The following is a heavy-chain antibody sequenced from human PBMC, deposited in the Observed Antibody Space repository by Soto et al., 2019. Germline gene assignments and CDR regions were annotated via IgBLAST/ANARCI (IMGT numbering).Heavy chain of an antibody. V-gene: IGHV4-39*01. Sequence: QLQLQESGPGLVKPSETLSLTCTVSGGSISSSSYYWGWIRQPPGKGLEWIGSIYYSGSTYYNPSLKSRVTISVDTSKNQFSLKLSSVTAADTAVYYRARMEGARYFDYWGQGTLVTVSS. CDR2: IYYSGST. D-gene: IGHD1-26*01. CDR1: GGSISSSSYY. J-gene: IGHJ4*02. CDR3: ARMEGARYFDY.